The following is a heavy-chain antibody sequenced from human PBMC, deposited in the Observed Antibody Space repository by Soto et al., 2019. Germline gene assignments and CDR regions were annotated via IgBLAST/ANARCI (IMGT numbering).Heavy chain of an antibody. D-gene: IGHD1-20*01. CDR1: EFTFDKYY. J-gene: IGHJ6*02. CDR2: IKPDGSEQ. V-gene: IGHV3-7*01. CDR3: ARGNWNYYYGFDV. Sequence: EVQLVESGGGLVQPGGSLRLSCAASEFTFDKYYMTWVRQAPGKGPEWVANIKPDGSEQYYVDSVKGRFTISRDNANNSLYLQMNSLRAEDTAVYLCARGNWNYYYGFDVWGQGTTVTVSS.